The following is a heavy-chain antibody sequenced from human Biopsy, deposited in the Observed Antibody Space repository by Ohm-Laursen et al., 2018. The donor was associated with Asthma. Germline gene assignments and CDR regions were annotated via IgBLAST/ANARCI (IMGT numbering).Heavy chain of an antibody. CDR2: INSVFGTT. D-gene: IGHD2-2*01. Sequence: GASVKVSCKSLGGTFNTYVIGWVRQAPGQGLEWMGGINSVFGTTNYPQKFQDRVTITADDSTSTVYVELSSLRSEDTAVYYCARKAGSCISRTCYSLDFWGQGTLVTVSS. V-gene: IGHV1-69*13. J-gene: IGHJ4*02. CDR1: GGTFNTYV. CDR3: ARKAGSCISRTCYSLDF.